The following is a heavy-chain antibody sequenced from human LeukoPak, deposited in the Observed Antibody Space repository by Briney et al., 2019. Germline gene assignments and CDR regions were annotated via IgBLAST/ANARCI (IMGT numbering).Heavy chain of an antibody. CDR1: GYTLTELS. V-gene: IGHV1-24*01. CDR3: ATRRITMVRGVIITFDY. D-gene: IGHD3-10*01. J-gene: IGHJ4*02. Sequence: ASVKVSCKVSGYTLTELSMHWVRQAPGKGLVWMGGFDPEDGETIYAQKFQGRVTMTEDTSTDTAYMELSSLRSEDTAVYYCATRRITMVRGVIITFDYWGQGTLVTVSS. CDR2: FDPEDGET.